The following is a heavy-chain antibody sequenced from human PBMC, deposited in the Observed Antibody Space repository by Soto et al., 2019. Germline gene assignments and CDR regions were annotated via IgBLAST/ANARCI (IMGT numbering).Heavy chain of an antibody. J-gene: IGHJ4*02. D-gene: IGHD5-18*01. CDR3: ARQGYRYGQGLDY. CDR1: GGSISSGNYY. V-gene: IGHV4-31*03. CDR2: IYYSAST. Sequence: TLSLTCTVSGGSISSGNYYWSWIRQHPGKGLEWIGYIYYSASTYYNPSLKSRVTISVDTSKKQFSLKLNSVTAADTAVYYCARQGYRYGQGLDYWGQGTLVTVSS.